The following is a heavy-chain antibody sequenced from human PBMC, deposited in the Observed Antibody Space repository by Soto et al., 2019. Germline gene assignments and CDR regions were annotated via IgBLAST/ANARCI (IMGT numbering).Heavy chain of an antibody. D-gene: IGHD5-18*01. CDR3: ARERGGYSYGDY. V-gene: IGHV1-18*01. CDR2: VNIYEGST. Sequence: QVQLVQSGAEVKKPGASVKVSCKASGYTFTSYGITWVRQAPGQGLEWMGWVNIYEGSTTYAQKFQGRVTMTTDTSTSTVYLELRSLRSDDTAIYYCARERGGYSYGDYWGQGTLVTVSS. J-gene: IGHJ4*02. CDR1: GYTFTSYG.